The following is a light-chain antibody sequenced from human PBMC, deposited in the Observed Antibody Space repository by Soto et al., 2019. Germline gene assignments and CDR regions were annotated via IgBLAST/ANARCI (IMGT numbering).Light chain of an antibody. CDR1: SSDVGSHNL. V-gene: IGLV2-23*02. CDR2: EVN. Sequence: QSALTQPASVSGSPGQSITISCTGTSSDVGSHNLVSWYQQHPAKAPKLIIYEVNKRPSGVSNRFSGSKSGNTASLTIFGLQTGDEADYYCCSFAGSGTYVFGTGTKVTVL. J-gene: IGLJ1*01. CDR3: CSFAGSGTYV.